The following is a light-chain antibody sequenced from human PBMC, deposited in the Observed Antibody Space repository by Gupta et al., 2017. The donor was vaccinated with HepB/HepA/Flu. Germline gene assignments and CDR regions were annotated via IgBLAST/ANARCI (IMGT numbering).Light chain of an antibody. CDR3: AAWDTSLNVVV. V-gene: IGLV1-44*01. CDR1: SSNVGRNN. Sequence: SVLTQSTSVSGTPGQRVTISCSGSSSNVGRNNVNWYQQLPGTAPKLLIYYNDERPSGVPDRISGSKSGTSASLAISGLQSEDEADYYCAAWDTSLNVVVFGGETKLTVL. J-gene: IGLJ2*01. CDR2: YND.